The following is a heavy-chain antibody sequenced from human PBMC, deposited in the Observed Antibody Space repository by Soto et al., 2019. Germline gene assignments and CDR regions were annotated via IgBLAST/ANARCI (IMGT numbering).Heavy chain of an antibody. V-gene: IGHV3-74*01. CDR3: ARESGDWPLNWFDP. CDR1: GFNFSNHW. Sequence: GGSLRLSCAASGFNFSNHWMHWVRQRPAEGLVWVSRIASDGKSKAYAESVKGRFAISRDNAKNTLYLQMNGLTAEDTAVYYCARESGDWPLNWFDPWGQGTLVTVSS. CDR2: IASDGKSK. J-gene: IGHJ5*02. D-gene: IGHD2-21*02.